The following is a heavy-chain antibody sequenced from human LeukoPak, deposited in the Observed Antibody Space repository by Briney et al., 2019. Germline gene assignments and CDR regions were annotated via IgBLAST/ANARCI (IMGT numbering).Heavy chain of an antibody. D-gene: IGHD1-26*01. Sequence: ASVKVSCKGSGYTFSSYAMHWVRQAPGQRLEWMGWINPNSGGTNYAQKFQGRVTMTRDTSISTAYMELSRLRSDDTAVYYCARAKRWELHAAFDYWGQGTLVTVSS. CDR1: GYTFSSYA. J-gene: IGHJ4*02. V-gene: IGHV1-2*02. CDR2: INPNSGGT. CDR3: ARAKRWELHAAFDY.